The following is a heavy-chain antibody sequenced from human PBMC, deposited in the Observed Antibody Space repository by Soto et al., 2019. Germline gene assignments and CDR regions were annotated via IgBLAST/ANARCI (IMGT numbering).Heavy chain of an antibody. Sequence: ASVKVSCKASGGTFSSYAISWVRQAPGQGLEWMGGVIPIFGTANYAQKFQGRVTINADKSTSTAYMELSSLRSEDTAVYYCATRSDVGATTSGEAYWGQGTLVTVSS. V-gene: IGHV1-69*06. CDR3: ATRSDVGATTSGEAY. CDR1: GGTFSSYA. D-gene: IGHD1-26*01. CDR2: VIPIFGTA. J-gene: IGHJ4*02.